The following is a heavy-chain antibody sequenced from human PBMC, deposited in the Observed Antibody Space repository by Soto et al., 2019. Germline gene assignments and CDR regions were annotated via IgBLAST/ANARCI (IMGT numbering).Heavy chain of an antibody. V-gene: IGHV2-5*02. CDR1: GFSLSTSGVG. CDR3: VHRAVNGDAWFDP. Sequence: QITLEESGPTLVKPTQTLTLTCTFSGFSLSTSGVGVAWIRQPPGKALEWLALIYWDDDERFSPSLKSRLSITQDTSKNQVALTMTDVDPMATGTYYCVHRAVNGDAWFDPWGQRTLVTVSS. CDR2: IYWDDDE. J-gene: IGHJ5*02. D-gene: IGHD6-19*01.